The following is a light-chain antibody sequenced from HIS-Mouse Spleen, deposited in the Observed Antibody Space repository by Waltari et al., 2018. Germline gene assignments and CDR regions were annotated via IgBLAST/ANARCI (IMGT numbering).Light chain of an antibody. CDR1: SLRSYY. CDR2: GKN. Sequence: SSELTQDPAVSVALGQTVRITCQGDSLRSYYASWYQQKPGQAPVIVIYGKNNRPSGIPDRFAGSSAGNTAALTITGAQAEDEADYYCNSRDSSGPVVFGGGTKLTVL. V-gene: IGLV3-19*01. CDR3: NSRDSSGPVV. J-gene: IGLJ2*01.